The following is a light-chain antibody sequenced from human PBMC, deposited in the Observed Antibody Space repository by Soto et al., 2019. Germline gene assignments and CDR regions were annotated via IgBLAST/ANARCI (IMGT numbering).Light chain of an antibody. Sequence: EIVLTQTPGTLSLSPGERATLSCRASQSVTSSHLAWYQQKPGQAHRLLIYGASTRVTGIPDRFSGSWSDTDFSLTIRRLDPEDFAMYYCLLYFSPDRYTFGPGTKVQIK. CDR2: GAS. CDR1: QSVTSSH. J-gene: IGKJ2*01. V-gene: IGKV3-20*01. CDR3: LLYFSPDRYT.